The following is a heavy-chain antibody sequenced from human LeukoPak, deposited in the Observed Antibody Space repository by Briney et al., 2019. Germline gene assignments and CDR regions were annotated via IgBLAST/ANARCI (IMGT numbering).Heavy chain of an antibody. CDR1: GFTFSSYA. V-gene: IGHV3-23*01. J-gene: IGHJ4*02. Sequence: GGSLRLSCAASGFTFSSYAMSWVRQAPGKGLEWVSTISGSGGSTYYADSVKGRFTISRDNSKSTLYLQMNSLRAEDTAVYYCAKGPNYYDSSGYSDYWGQGTLVTVSS. D-gene: IGHD3-22*01. CDR3: AKGPNYYDSSGYSDY. CDR2: ISGSGGST.